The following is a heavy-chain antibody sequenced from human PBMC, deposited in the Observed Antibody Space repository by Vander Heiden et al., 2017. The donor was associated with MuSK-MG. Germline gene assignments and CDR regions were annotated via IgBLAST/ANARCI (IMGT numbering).Heavy chain of an antibody. Sequence: EVQLVESGGGLVRPGGSLRLSWAASGSTFSSYSMTGVRQAPGKGLEWVSSISSSSSYIYYADSVKGRFTISRDNAKNSLYLQMNSLRAEDTAVYYCARAGIGYCSSTSCYTNWFDPWGQGTLVTVSS. V-gene: IGHV3-21*01. J-gene: IGHJ5*02. D-gene: IGHD2-2*02. CDR2: ISSSSSYI. CDR1: GSTFSSYS. CDR3: ARAGIGYCSSTSCYTNWFDP.